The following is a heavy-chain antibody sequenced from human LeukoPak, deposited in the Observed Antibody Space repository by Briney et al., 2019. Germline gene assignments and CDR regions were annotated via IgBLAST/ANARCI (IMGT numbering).Heavy chain of an antibody. D-gene: IGHD3-10*01. Sequence: ASVKVSCKTSGYTFTSYAMHWVRQAPGQRPEWMGWINAGIGNTRYSERFQDRITITRDTSASTVHMELSSLRSEDTAVYYCARDMGGSGSYWGQGTLVTVSS. CDR3: ARDMGGSGSY. V-gene: IGHV1-3*01. J-gene: IGHJ4*02. CDR2: INAGIGNT. CDR1: GYTFTSYA.